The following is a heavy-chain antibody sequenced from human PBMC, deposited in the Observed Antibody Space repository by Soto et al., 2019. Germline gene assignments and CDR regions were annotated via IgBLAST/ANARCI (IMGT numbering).Heavy chain of an antibody. D-gene: IGHD3-22*01. CDR1: GYTFWNFG. CDR2: ISPYNDNT. J-gene: IGHJ6*02. Sequence: QVYLEQSGAEVKNPGASVKVTCKASGYTFWNFGISWVRQAPGQGLEWMGWISPYNDNTNSAQKFQDRVTMTTDTPTSTAYMELRSLRSDGTAVYYCARLPTSGYHTQYYYGMDVWGQGTTVTVSS. V-gene: IGHV1-18*01. CDR3: ARLPTSGYHTQYYYGMDV.